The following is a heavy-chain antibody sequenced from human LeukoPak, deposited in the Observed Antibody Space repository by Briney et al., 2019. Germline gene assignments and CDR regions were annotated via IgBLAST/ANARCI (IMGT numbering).Heavy chain of an antibody. CDR3: ARGKYSSKRGTPSTESVDTAMGHLDY. D-gene: IGHD5-18*01. V-gene: IGHV4-31*03. CDR1: GGSISSGGYY. CDR2: IYYSGST. J-gene: IGHJ4*02. Sequence: PSETLSLTCTVSGGSISSGGYYWSWIRQHPGKGLEWIGYIYYSGSTYYNPSLKSRVTISVDTSKNQFSLKLSSVTAADTAVYYCARGKYSSKRGTPSTESVDTAMGHLDYWGQGTLVTVSS.